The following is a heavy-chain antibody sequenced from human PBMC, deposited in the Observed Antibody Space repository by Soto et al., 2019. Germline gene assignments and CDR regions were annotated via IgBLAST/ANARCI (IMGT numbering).Heavy chain of an antibody. V-gene: IGHV3-15*01. J-gene: IGHJ4*02. Sequence: GGSLRLSCAASGFTFSNAWMSWVRQAPGKGLEWVGRIKSKTDGGTTDYAAPVKGRFTISRDDSKNTLYLQMNSLKTEDTAVYYCTTVVHYIWGIYHFDYWGQGTLVTVSS. CDR2: IKSKTDGGTT. CDR1: GFTFSNAW. CDR3: TTVVHYIWGIYHFDY. D-gene: IGHD3-16*01.